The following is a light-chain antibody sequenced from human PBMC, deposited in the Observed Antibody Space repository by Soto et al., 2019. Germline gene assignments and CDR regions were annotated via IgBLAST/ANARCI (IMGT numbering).Light chain of an antibody. Sequence: DIQMTQSPSSVSASVGDRVTITCRASQNIDNWLAWYQQSPGKAPKLLIYAASSLHSGVPSRFSGSGSGTDFTLTISSLQPEDFATYYCQHLNNFPRTFGQGTKVDIK. CDR1: QNIDNW. V-gene: IGKV1-12*01. CDR2: AAS. CDR3: QHLNNFPRT. J-gene: IGKJ1*01.